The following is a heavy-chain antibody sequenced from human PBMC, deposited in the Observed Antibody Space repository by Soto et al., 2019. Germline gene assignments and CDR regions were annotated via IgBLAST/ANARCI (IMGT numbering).Heavy chain of an antibody. CDR2: IYHSGST. V-gene: IGHV4-30-2*01. J-gene: IGHJ3*02. D-gene: IGHD3-22*01. CDR1: GGSISSGGYS. Sequence: QLQLQESGSGLVKPSQTLSLTCAVSGGSISSGGYSWSWIRQPPGKGLEWIGYIYHSGSTYYNPSLKSRVTISVDRSNNQFSLKLSSVTAADTAVYYCARDAHYYDSSGYFPTYDAFDIWGQGTMVTVSS. CDR3: ARDAHYYDSSGYFPTYDAFDI.